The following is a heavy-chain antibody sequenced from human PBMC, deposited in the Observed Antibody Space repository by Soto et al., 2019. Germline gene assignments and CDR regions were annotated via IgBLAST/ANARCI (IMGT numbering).Heavy chain of an antibody. CDR2: IYHSGST. V-gene: IGHV4-34*08. J-gene: IGHJ4*02. Sequence: SETLSLTCAVFGGTFSGYYWSWIRQPPGKGLEWIGYIYHSGSTYYNPSLKSRVTISVDRSKNQVSLKLSSVPAADTAFYFCASLNGAPVGYYFDYWGQGTRVTVSS. D-gene: IGHD4-17*01. CDR3: ASLNGAPVGYYFDY. CDR1: GGTFSGYY.